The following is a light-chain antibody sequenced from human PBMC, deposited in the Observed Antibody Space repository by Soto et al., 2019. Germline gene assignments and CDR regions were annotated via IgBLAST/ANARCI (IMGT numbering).Light chain of an antibody. J-gene: IGLJ3*02. CDR3: SSYTSSTTWV. V-gene: IGLV2-14*01. CDR1: SSDVGAYDH. CDR2: EAS. Sequence: QSVLTQPASVSESPGQSITISCIGTSSDVGAYDHVSWYQQHPGKAPKVIISEASNRPSVVSTRFSGSKSGNTASLTISGLQSEDEADYYCSSYTSSTTWVFGGGTKVTVL.